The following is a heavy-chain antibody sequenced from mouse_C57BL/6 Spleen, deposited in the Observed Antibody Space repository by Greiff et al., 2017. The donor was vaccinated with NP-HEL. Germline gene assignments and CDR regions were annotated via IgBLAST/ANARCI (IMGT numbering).Heavy chain of an antibody. CDR3: ARDRAAQAPWFAY. J-gene: IGHJ3*01. V-gene: IGHV5-4*01. D-gene: IGHD3-2*02. CDR2: ISDGGSYT. CDR1: GFTFSSYA. Sequence: EVKVVESGGGLVKPGGSLKLSCAASGFTFSSYAMSWVRQTPEKRLEWVATISDGGSYTYYPDNVKGRFTISRDNAKNNLYLQMSHLKSEDTAMYYCARDRAAQAPWFAYWGQGTLVTVSA.